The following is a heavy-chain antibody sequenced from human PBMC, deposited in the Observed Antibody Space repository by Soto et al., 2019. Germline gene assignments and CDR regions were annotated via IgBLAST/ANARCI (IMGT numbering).Heavy chain of an antibody. J-gene: IGHJ4*02. V-gene: IGHV1-18*01. Sequence: QVHLVQSGAEVKKPGASVKVSCKASGYTFTSYRITWVRQAPGQGLHWMGWISPYDGNTNFAPELQDRATMTIDASTSTSYMELRSLRSDDTAVYYCARDPDRNFDYWGQGTLVTVSS. CDR2: ISPYDGNT. CDR1: GYTFTSYR. CDR3: ARDPDRNFDY.